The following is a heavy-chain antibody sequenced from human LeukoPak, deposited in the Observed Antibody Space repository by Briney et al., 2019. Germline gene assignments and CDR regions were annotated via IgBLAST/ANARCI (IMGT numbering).Heavy chain of an antibody. V-gene: IGHV5-51*01. CDR2: IYPGDSDT. J-gene: IGHJ3*02. Sequence: GESLKISCKGSGYSFTSYWIGWVRQMPGKGLEWMGNIYPGDSDTRYSPSFQGQVTISADKSISTAYLQWSSLKASDTAMYYCARPISVWLAHDAFDIWGQGTMVTVSS. CDR3: ARPISVWLAHDAFDI. CDR1: GYSFTSYW. D-gene: IGHD6-19*01.